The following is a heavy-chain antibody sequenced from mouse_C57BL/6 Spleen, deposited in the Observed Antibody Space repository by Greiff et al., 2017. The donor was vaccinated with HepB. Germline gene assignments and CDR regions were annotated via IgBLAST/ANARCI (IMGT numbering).Heavy chain of an antibody. Sequence: VQLQQSGAELARPGASVKMSCKASGYTFTSYTMHWVKQRPGQGLEWIGYINPSSGYTKYNQKFKDKATLTADKSSSTAYMQLSSLASEDSAVYYCARIYDYDGFAYWSQGTLVTVSA. CDR2: INPSSGYT. CDR3: ARIYDYDGFAY. J-gene: IGHJ3*01. V-gene: IGHV1-4*01. D-gene: IGHD2-4*01. CDR1: GYTFTSYT.